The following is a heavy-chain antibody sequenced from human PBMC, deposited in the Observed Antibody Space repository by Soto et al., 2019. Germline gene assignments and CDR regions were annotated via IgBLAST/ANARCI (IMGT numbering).Heavy chain of an antibody. CDR1: GYTFTDYY. CDR2: LDPEDDAT. J-gene: IGHJ4*02. CDR3: PTWGMEILAHFDY. Sequence: EVQLVQSGAEVKKPGATAKISCKVSGYTFTDYYIHWVQQAPGQGLEWMGLLDPEDDATVFAEKFQDRVTMTADTSTGTAYMELRGLSYDNTALYYCPTWGMEILAHFDYWGQGTPVTGSS. D-gene: IGHD7-27*01. V-gene: IGHV1-69-2*01.